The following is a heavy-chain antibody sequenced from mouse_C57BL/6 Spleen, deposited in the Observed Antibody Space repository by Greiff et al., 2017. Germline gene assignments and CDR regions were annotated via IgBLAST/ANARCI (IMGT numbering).Heavy chain of an antibody. CDR3: ARPRDYDRAWFAC. D-gene: IGHD2-4*01. V-gene: IGHV5-17*01. CDR2: ISSGSSTS. J-gene: IGHJ3*01. CDR1: GFTFSDYG. Sequence: EVKLVESGGGLVKPGGSLKLSCAASGFTFSDYGMHWVRQAPEKGLEWVAYISSGSSTSYYADTVKGRFTISRDNAKNTLFLQMTSLRSEDTAIYYCARPRDYDRAWFACWGQGTLVTVSA.